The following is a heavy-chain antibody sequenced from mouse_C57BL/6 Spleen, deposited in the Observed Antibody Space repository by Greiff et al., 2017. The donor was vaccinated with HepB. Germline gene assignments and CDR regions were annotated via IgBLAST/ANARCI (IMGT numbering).Heavy chain of an antibody. Sequence: EVHLLESGGGLVQPGGSMKLSCVASGFTFSNYWMNWVRQSPEKGLEWVAQIRLKSDNYATHYAESVKGRFTISRDDSKSSVYLQMNNLRAEDTGIYYCTGYRRGYYAMDYWGQGTSVTVSS. CDR1: GFTFSNYW. CDR2: IRLKSDNYAT. V-gene: IGHV6-3*01. CDR3: TGYRRGYYAMDY. D-gene: IGHD2-14*01. J-gene: IGHJ4*01.